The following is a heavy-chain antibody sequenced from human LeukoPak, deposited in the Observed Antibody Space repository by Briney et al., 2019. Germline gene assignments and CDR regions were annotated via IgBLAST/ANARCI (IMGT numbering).Heavy chain of an antibody. CDR3: ARGAVAGLDY. J-gene: IGHJ4*02. CDR1: GGSFSGYY. V-gene: IGHV4-34*01. D-gene: IGHD6-19*01. Sequence: SETLSLTCAIYGGSFSGYYWSWIRQPPGKGLEWIGEINHSGSTNYNPSLKSRVTISVDTSKNQFSLKLSSVTAADTAVYYCARGAVAGLDYWGQGTLVTVSS. CDR2: INHSGST.